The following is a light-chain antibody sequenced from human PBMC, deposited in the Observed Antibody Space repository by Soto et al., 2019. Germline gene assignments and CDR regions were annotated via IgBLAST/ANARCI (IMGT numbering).Light chain of an antibody. V-gene: IGKV1-6*01. CDR1: QGIRND. Sequence: AIQMTQSPSSLSASVGDRVTITCRASQGIRNDLGWYQQKPGRAPKLLIFAASNLQGEVPSRFSGSGSGTDFTLTISSLQPEDFASYYCQQIYTIPLTFGGGTKVDIK. CDR2: AAS. J-gene: IGKJ4*01. CDR3: QQIYTIPLT.